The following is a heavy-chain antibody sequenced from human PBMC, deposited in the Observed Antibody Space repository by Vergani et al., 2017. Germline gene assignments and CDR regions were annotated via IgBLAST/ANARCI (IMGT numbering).Heavy chain of an antibody. D-gene: IGHD3-22*01. Sequence: QVQLVQSGAEVKKPGSSVKVSCKASGGTFSSSTISWVRQAPGQGLEWMGRIIPILGIANYAQKFQGRVTSTADKSPSTAYMELSSLRSEDTAVYYCAKDHYDSSGYYYWGQGTLVTVSS. V-gene: IGHV1-69*08. CDR1: GGTFSSST. CDR3: AKDHYDSSGYYY. CDR2: IIPILGIA. J-gene: IGHJ4*02.